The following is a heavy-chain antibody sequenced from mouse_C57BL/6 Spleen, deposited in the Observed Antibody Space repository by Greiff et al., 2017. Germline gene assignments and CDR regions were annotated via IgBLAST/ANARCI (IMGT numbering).Heavy chain of an antibody. CDR1: GYTFTDYY. CDR3: ARSAYYSNYLGFAY. J-gene: IGHJ3*01. CDR2: IYPGSGNT. Sequence: VQLQQSGAELVRPGASVKLSCKASGYTFTDYYINWVKQRPGQGLEWIARIYPGSGNTYYNEKFKGKATLTAEKSSSTAYMQLSSLTSEDSAVYFCARSAYYSNYLGFAYWGQGTLVTVSA. V-gene: IGHV1-76*01. D-gene: IGHD2-5*01.